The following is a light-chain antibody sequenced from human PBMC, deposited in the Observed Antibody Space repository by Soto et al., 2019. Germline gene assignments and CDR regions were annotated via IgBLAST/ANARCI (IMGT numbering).Light chain of an antibody. J-gene: IGKJ1*01. CDR3: QQYGSSPRT. Sequence: EIVLTQSPGTLSLSPGERDTLSCRTSQSVSSSYLAWYQQKPGQAPRLLTYGASSRATGIPDRFSGSGSGTDFTLTISRLEPEDFAVYYCQQYGSSPRTFGQGTKVDIK. V-gene: IGKV3-20*01. CDR1: QSVSSSY. CDR2: GAS.